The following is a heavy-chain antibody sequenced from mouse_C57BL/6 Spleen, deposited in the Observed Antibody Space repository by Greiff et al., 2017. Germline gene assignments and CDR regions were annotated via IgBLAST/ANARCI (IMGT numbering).Heavy chain of an antibody. CDR3: AMRWYSNFWFDY. V-gene: IGHV1-74*01. J-gene: IGHJ2*01. Sequence: VQLQQSGAELVKPGASVKVSCKASGYTFTSYWMHLVQQKPGQGLEWIGRIRPSDSDPNYNQKFKGKATLTVDKSSSTAYMQLSRLTSADSAVYYRAMRWYSNFWFDYWGQGTPLTVSA. D-gene: IGHD2-5*01. CDR1: GYTFTSYW. CDR2: IRPSDSDP.